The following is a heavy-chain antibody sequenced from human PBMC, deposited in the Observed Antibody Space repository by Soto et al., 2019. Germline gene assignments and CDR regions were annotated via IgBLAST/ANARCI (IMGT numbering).Heavy chain of an antibody. CDR3: ASYTYYDYIWGSSLFDY. CDR2: IKQDGSEK. V-gene: IGHV3-7*01. J-gene: IGHJ4*02. D-gene: IGHD3-16*01. CDR1: GFTFSSYW. Sequence: GGSLRLSCAASGFTFSSYWMSWVRQAPGKGLEWVANIKQDGSEKYYVDSVKGRFTISRDNAKNSLYLLMNSLRAEDTAVYYCASYTYYDYIWGSSLFDYWGQGTLDTVSS.